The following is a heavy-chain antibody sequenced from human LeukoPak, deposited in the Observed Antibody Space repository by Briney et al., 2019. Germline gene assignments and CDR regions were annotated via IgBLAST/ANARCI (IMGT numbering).Heavy chain of an antibody. J-gene: IGHJ4*02. CDR1: GFTFSSYW. Sequence: GGSLRLSCAASGFTFSSYWMHWVRQAPGKGLVWVSRINSDGRSTSYADSVKGRFTISRDNAKNTLYLQMNSLRAEDTAVYYCARVIQLWSIDYWGQGTLVTVSS. CDR3: ARVIQLWSIDY. CDR2: INSDGRST. V-gene: IGHV3-74*01. D-gene: IGHD5-18*01.